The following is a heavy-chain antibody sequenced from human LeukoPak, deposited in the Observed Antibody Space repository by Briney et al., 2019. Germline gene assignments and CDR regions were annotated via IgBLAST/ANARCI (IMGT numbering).Heavy chain of an antibody. Sequence: PSETLSLTCTVSGVSISSYYWSWIRQPPGKGLEWIGYVSNSGSTNYNPALKSRVTISVDTSKNQFSLKLSSVTAADTAVYYCAGDGGSRGYNYEIDYWGQGTLVTVSS. J-gene: IGHJ4*02. D-gene: IGHD5-24*01. CDR1: GVSISSYY. V-gene: IGHV4-59*01. CDR3: AGDGGSRGYNYEIDY. CDR2: VSNSGST.